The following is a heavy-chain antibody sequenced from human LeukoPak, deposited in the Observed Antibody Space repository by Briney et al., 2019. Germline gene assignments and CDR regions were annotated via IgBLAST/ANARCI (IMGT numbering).Heavy chain of an antibody. Sequence: PGGSLRLSCAASGFTFSSYSMNWVRQAPGKGLEWVSSISSSSSYIYYADSVKGRFTISRDNAKNSLYLQMNSLRAEDTAVYYCARHAVVRGVNYYYYGMDVWGQGTTVTVSS. V-gene: IGHV3-21*01. J-gene: IGHJ6*02. D-gene: IGHD3-10*01. CDR1: GFTFSSYS. CDR2: ISSSSSYI. CDR3: ARHAVVRGVNYYYYGMDV.